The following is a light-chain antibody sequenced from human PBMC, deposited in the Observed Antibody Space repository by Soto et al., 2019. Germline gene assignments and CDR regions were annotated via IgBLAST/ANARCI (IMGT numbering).Light chain of an antibody. J-gene: IGLJ1*01. V-gene: IGLV2-14*01. CDR2: DVR. Sequence: QSVLTQPASVSGSPGQSITISCTGTSSDVGGYNFVSWYQQHPGKAPKLMIYDVRNRPSGVSNRFSGSKSVNTASLTISGLQSEDEADYYCGSFTRISTYVFATG. CDR1: SSDVGGYNF. CDR3: GSFTRISTYV.